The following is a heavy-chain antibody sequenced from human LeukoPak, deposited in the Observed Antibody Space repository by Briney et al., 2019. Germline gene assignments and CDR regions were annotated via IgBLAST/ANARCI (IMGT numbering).Heavy chain of an antibody. V-gene: IGHV3-21*01. CDR3: ARAIRCSGGSCQAFDI. CDR1: GFTFSSYS. CDR2: ISSSSSYI. Sequence: PGGSLRLSCAASGFTFSSYSMNWVRQAPGKGLEWVSSISSSSSYIYYADSVKGRFTISRDNAKNSLYLQMNSLRAEDTAVYYCARAIRCSGGSCQAFDIWGQGTMVTVSS. J-gene: IGHJ3*02. D-gene: IGHD2-15*01.